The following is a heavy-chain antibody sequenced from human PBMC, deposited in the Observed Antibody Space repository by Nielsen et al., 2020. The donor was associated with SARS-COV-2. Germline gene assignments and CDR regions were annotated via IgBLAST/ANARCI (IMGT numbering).Heavy chain of an antibody. V-gene: IGHV3-33*01. J-gene: IGHJ3*02. CDR3: VRDRTYYYESSGYNAFDI. Sequence: GESLKISCAVSGFTFSGFAMHWVRQAPGKGLEWVAVMWSDGTKNYADSVKGRFVISRDSSKKSLFLQMNSLRTEDTALYYCVRDRTYYYESSGYNAFDIWGQGTIVAVSS. CDR2: MWSDGTKN. CDR1: GFTFSGFA. D-gene: IGHD3-22*01.